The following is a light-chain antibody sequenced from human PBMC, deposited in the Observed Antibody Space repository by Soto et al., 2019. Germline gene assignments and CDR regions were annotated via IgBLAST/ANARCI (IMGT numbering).Light chain of an antibody. CDR3: QQYNEWPLT. CDR1: QSVSSN. Sequence: EIVLTQSPATLSLSPGERATLSCRASQSVSSNLAWYRQKPGQAPRLLIYDSSNRAAGIPARFSGSGSGTDFTLTISRLEPEDFALYYCQQYNEWPLTFGQGTKGDIK. CDR2: DSS. V-gene: IGKV3-11*01. J-gene: IGKJ1*01.